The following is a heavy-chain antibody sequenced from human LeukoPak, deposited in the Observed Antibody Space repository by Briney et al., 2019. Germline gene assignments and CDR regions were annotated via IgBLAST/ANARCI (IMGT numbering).Heavy chain of an antibody. J-gene: IGHJ6*02. CDR3: ARGGGLDV. D-gene: IGHD3-16*01. CDR2: INHNGNVN. CDR1: GFTFIVIW. V-gene: IGHV3-7*03. Sequence: GGSLRLSCAASGFTFIVIWLNWPGRPPGKGLEWVASINHNGNVNYYVDSVKGRFTISRDNAKNSLYLQMSNLRAEDTAVYFCARGGGLDVWGQGATVTVSS.